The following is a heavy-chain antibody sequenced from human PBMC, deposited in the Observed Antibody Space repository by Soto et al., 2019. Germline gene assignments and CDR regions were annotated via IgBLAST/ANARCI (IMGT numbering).Heavy chain of an antibody. CDR2: MNPNSGNT. V-gene: IGHV1-8*01. CDR1: GYTFTSYD. D-gene: IGHD6-13*01. CDR3: ARGSAAGNWFDP. Sequence: ASVKVSCKASGYTFTSYDINWVRQATGQGLEWMGWMNPNSGNTGYAQKFQGRVTMTRNTSISTAYTELSSLRSEDTAVYYCARGSAAGNWFDPWGQGTLVTVSS. J-gene: IGHJ5*02.